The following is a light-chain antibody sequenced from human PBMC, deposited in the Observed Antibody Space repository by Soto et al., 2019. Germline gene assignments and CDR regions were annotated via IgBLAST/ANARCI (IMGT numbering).Light chain of an antibody. CDR1: QNIKKF. Sequence: DIHMTQSPSSLSASVGDRVTITFRASQNIKKFLNWYQQRPGKAPIALIHATSTLQNGVSSRFSGSGSDTDFTLNITSLQPEDFATYFCHQSYSSPLTFGGGTKVEL. CDR2: ATS. V-gene: IGKV1-39*01. J-gene: IGKJ4*01. CDR3: HQSYSSPLT.